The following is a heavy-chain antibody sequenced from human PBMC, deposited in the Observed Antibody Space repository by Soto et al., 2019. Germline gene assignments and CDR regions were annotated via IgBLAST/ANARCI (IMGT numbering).Heavy chain of an antibody. CDR3: ATLSATLFFYGVDV. J-gene: IGHJ6*02. V-gene: IGHV4-30-4*01. CDR2: ISYSGT. Sequence: QVELQESGPGLVKPSQTLSLTRTVSGGSNTGGNYFLTWIRQSPGMGLEWIGYISYSGTYYNPSLKSRLTISIDTSKNQLALKVRSVTAADSAVSYCATLSATLFFYGVDVWGQGTTVIVSS. CDR1: GGSNTGGNYF. D-gene: IGHD1-26*01.